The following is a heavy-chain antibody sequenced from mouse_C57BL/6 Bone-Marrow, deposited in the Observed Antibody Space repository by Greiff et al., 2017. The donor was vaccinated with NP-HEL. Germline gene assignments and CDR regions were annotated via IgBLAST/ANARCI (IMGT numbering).Heavy chain of an antibody. CDR3: TVTYYYGSRAWFAY. Sequence: VQLQQSGTVLARPGASVKMSCKTSGYTFTSYWMHWVKQRPGQGLEWIGAIYPGNSDTSYNQKFKGKAKLTAGTSASTAYMELSSLTNEDSAVYYCTVTYYYGSRAWFAYWGQGTLVTVSA. D-gene: IGHD1-1*01. CDR2: IYPGNSDT. V-gene: IGHV1-5*01. J-gene: IGHJ3*01. CDR1: GYTFTSYW.